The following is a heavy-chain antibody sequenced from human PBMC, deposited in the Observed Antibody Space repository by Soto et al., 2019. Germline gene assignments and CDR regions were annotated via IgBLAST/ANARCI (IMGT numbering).Heavy chain of an antibody. D-gene: IGHD5-12*01. V-gene: IGHV4-30-4*01. CDR2: TYYSGGS. J-gene: IGHJ4*02. CDR1: GASVSSAEHY. CDR3: ARLSGYDPAGAADK. Sequence: QVQLQESGPGLVKASQTLSLTCTLSGASVSSAEHYWSWILQPPGKGLEWIGYTYYSGGSYYNASLRRRVCISVDTSQNQFSLKLTSVTAADTAVYYCARLSGYDPAGAADKWGPGILVSVSS.